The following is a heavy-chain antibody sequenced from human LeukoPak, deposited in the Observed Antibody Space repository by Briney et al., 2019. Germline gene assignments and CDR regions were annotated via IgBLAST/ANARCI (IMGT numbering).Heavy chain of an antibody. V-gene: IGHV1-18*01. CDR1: GYTFTSYG. J-gene: IGHJ5*02. CDR2: ISAYNGNT. CDR3: ARDSPVVVVAATLDP. Sequence: ASVKVSCKASGYTFTSYGISWVRQAPGQGLEWMGWISAYNGNTNYAQKLQGKVTMTTDTSTSTAYMELRSLRSDATAVYYCARDSPVVVVAATLDPWGQGTLVTVSS. D-gene: IGHD2-15*01.